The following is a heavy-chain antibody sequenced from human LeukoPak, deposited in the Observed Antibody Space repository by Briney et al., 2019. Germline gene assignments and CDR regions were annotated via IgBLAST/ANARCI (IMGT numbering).Heavy chain of an antibody. V-gene: IGHV3-48*01. CDR3: VRDDDRPDNGLDY. CDR1: GFIFSDYK. Sequence: GGSLRLSCRASGFIFSDYKMNWIRQAPGKGLEWISYISGSGTTVHYADSVKGRFSISRDNSKNTLYLQMNSLRAEDTAVYYCVRDDDRPDNGLDYWGQGTLVTVSS. D-gene: IGHD3-22*01. J-gene: IGHJ4*02. CDR2: ISGSGTTV.